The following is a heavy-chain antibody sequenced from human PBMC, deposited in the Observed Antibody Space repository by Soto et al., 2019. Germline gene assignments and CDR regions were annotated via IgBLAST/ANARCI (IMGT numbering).Heavy chain of an antibody. D-gene: IGHD3-10*01. CDR3: ARLQFGEGFDY. CDR1: GGSISGGGFS. J-gene: IGHJ4*02. CDR2: ILHTGGT. Sequence: SDTLSLTCAVSGGSISGGGFSWSWIRQPPGKGLEWIGYILHTGGTQYNPSPKSRVSMSVDKSKNQFSLHLTSVTAADTAVYYCARLQFGEGFDYWGQGALVTVSS. V-gene: IGHV4-30-2*01.